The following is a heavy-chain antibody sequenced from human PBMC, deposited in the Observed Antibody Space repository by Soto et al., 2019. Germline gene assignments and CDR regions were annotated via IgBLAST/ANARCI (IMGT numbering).Heavy chain of an antibody. CDR2: IYYSGST. D-gene: IGHD2-2*01. V-gene: IGHV4-31*03. J-gene: IGHJ4*02. Sequence: SETLSLTCTVSGGSISSGGYYWSWIRQHPGKGLEWIGYIYYSGSTYYNPSLKSRVTISVDTSKNQFSLKLRSVTAADTAVYYCARLSATAMPFDYWGQGTLVTVSS. CDR1: GGSISSGGYY. CDR3: ARLSATAMPFDY.